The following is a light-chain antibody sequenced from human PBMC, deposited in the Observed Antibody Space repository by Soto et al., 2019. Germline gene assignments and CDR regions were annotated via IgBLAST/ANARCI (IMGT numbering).Light chain of an antibody. CDR3: MIWHSSAVV. V-gene: IGLV5-45*02. J-gene: IGLJ2*01. Sequence: QPVLTQPSSLSASPGASASLTCTLRSGINVGTYRIYWYQQKPGSPPQYLLRYKSDSDKQQGSGVPSRFSGSKGASANAGILFISGLQSEDEADYYCMIWHSSAVVFGGGTKLTVL. CDR2: YKSDSDK. CDR1: SGINVGTYR.